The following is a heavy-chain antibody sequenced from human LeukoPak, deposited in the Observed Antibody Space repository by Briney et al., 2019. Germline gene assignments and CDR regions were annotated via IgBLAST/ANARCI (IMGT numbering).Heavy chain of an antibody. CDR3: AAAPNVDIVATIRRGAFDI. Sequence: GGSLRLSCAASGFTFSDYYMSWIRQAPGKGLEWVSYISSSGSTIYYADSVKGRFTISRDNAKNSLYLQMNSLRAEDTAVYYCAAAPNVDIVATIRRGAFDIWGQGTMVTVSS. CDR2: ISSSGSTI. J-gene: IGHJ3*02. V-gene: IGHV3-11*01. D-gene: IGHD5-12*01. CDR1: GFTFSDYY.